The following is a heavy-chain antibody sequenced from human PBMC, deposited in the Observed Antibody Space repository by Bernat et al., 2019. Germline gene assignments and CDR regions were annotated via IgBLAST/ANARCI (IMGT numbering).Heavy chain of an antibody. J-gene: IGHJ6*03. CDR1: GFTFSSYG. CDR3: ARDGADFWSGYYPPPSYYMDV. D-gene: IGHD3-3*01. CDR2: IWYDGSNK. V-gene: IGHV3-33*01. Sequence: QVQLVESGGGVVQPGRSLRLSCAASGFTFSSYGMHWVRQAPGKGLEWVAVIWYDGSNKYYADSVKGRFTISRDNSKNTLYLQMNSLRAEDTAVYYCARDGADFWSGYYPPPSYYMDVWGKGTTVTVSS.